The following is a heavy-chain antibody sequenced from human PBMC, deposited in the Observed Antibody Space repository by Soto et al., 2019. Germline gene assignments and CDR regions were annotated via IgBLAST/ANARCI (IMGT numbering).Heavy chain of an antibody. D-gene: IGHD1-26*01. J-gene: IGHJ6*02. V-gene: IGHV1-8*01. CDR1: GYTFTSYD. Sequence: WASVKVSCKASGYTFTSYDINWVRQATGQGLEWMGWMNPNSGNTGYAQKFQGRVTMTRNTSISTAYMELSSLRSEDTAVYYCARGRVGAFYYYYGMDVWGQGTTVTVSS. CDR3: ARGRVGAFYYYYGMDV. CDR2: MNPNSGNT.